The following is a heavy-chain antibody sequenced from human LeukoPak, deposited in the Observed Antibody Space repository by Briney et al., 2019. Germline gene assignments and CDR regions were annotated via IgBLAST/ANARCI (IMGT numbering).Heavy chain of an antibody. V-gene: IGHV4-34*01. D-gene: IGHD3-10*01. CDR3: ARVHGSGNNWFDP. J-gene: IGHJ5*02. CDR1: GGSFSGYY. CDR2: INHSGST. Sequence: SETLSLTCAVSGGSFSGYYWRWIRQPPGKGLEWIGEINHSGSTNYNPSLKSRVTISVDTSKNQFSLKLTSVTAADTAVYYGARVHGSGNNWFDPWGQGTLVTVSS.